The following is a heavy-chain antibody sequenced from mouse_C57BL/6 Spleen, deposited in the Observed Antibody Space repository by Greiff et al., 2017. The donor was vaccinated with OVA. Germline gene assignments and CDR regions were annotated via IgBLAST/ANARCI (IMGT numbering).Heavy chain of an antibody. CDR2: IDPSDSYT. CDR3: AREEEGITHY. CDR1: GYTFTSYW. Sequence: QVQLQQPGAELVKPGASVKLSCKASGYTFTSYWMQWVKQRPGQGLEWIGEIDPSDSYTNYNQKFKGKATLTVDTSSSTAYMQLSSLTSEDSAVYYCAREEEGITHYWGKGTTLTVSS. D-gene: IGHD1-1*01. J-gene: IGHJ2*01. V-gene: IGHV1-50*01.